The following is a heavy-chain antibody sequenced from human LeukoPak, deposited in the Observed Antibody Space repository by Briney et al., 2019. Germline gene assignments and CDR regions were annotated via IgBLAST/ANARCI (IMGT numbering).Heavy chain of an antibody. J-gene: IGHJ4*02. CDR3: ARDLRVISFDN. Sequence: GGSLRLSCAASGFTFSRYGMHWVRQAPGKGLEWVSGITGSGGTTYYADSVKGRATISRDNSKNTLYLQMNSLRAEDTAIYYCARDLRVISFDNWGQGTLVSVSS. D-gene: IGHD2-21*01. CDR1: GFTFSRYG. CDR2: ITGSGGTT. V-gene: IGHV3-23*01.